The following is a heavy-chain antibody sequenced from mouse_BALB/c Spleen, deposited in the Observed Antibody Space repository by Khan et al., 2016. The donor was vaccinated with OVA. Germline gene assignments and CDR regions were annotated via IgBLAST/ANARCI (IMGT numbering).Heavy chain of an antibody. CDR2: ILGYGST. J-gene: IGHJ2*01. Sequence: QVQLKESGPGLVAPSQSLSITCTVSGFSLSSHGISWVRQPPRKGLEWLGVILGYGSTNYHSALISRLSISKDNSNSQVFLILISLHTDDHVTYSGAEIYYGSSFDFWGRGTTLTVSS. CDR3: AEIYYGSSFDF. V-gene: IGHV2-3*01. CDR1: GFSLSSHG. D-gene: IGHD1-1*01.